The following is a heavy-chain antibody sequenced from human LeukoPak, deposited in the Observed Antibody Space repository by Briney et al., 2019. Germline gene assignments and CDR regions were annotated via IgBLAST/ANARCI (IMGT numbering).Heavy chain of an antibody. CDR1: GYSFTSYW. Sequence: GESLKISCKGSGYSFTSYWIGWVRQMPGKGLESMGVIYPGDSDTRYSPSFQGQVTISADKSISTAYLQWSSLRASDTAMCYCARRTYSTSSRDWFDPWGQGTLVTVSS. D-gene: IGHD6-6*01. CDR3: ARRTYSTSSRDWFDP. J-gene: IGHJ5*02. CDR2: IYPGDSDT. V-gene: IGHV5-51*01.